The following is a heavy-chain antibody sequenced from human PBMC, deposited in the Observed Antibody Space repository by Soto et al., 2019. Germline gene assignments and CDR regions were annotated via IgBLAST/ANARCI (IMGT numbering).Heavy chain of an antibody. CDR3: AKSVSSSSRYYYYYMDV. CDR1: GFTFSSYA. J-gene: IGHJ6*03. Sequence: GGSLRLSCAASGFTFSSYAMSWVRQAPGKGLEWVSAISGSGGSTYYADSVKGRFTISRDNSKNTLYLQTNSLRAEDTAVYYCAKSVSSSSRYYYYYMDVWGKGTTVTVSS. V-gene: IGHV3-23*01. CDR2: ISGSGGST. D-gene: IGHD6-6*01.